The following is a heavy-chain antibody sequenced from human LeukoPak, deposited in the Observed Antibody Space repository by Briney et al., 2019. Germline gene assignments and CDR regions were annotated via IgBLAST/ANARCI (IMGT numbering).Heavy chain of an antibody. CDR2: IYHSGST. CDR1: GGSISSYS. Sequence: PSETLSLTCTVSGGSISSYSWSWIRQPPGKGLEWIGYIYHSGSTYYNPSLKSRVTISVDRSKNQFSLKLSSVTAADTAVYYCARVLYSSSWYPNFDYWGQGTLVTVSS. CDR3: ARVLYSSSWYPNFDY. V-gene: IGHV4-30-2*01. J-gene: IGHJ4*02. D-gene: IGHD6-13*01.